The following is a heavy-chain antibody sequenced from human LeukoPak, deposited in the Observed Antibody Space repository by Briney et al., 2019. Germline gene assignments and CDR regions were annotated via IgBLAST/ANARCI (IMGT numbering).Heavy chain of an antibody. CDR2: IYTSGST. V-gene: IGHV4-4*07. D-gene: IGHD2-15*01. J-gene: IGHJ5*02. CDR3: ARESEDCSGGGCYPTGFDP. Sequence: SETLSLTCTVSGGSISSYYWSWIRQPAGKGLEWIGRIYTSGSTNYNPSLKSRVTMSVDTSKNQFSLKLSSVTAADTAVYYCARESEDCSGGGCYPTGFDPWGQGTLVTVSS. CDR1: GGSISSYY.